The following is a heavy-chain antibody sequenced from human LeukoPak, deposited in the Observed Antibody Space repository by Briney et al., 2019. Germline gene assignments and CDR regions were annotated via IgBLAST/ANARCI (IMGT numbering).Heavy chain of an antibody. CDR1: GFTLSSYA. CDR3: AKQYSGSYTSWFDP. V-gene: IGHV3-23*01. D-gene: IGHD1-26*01. Sequence: SGGSLRLSCAASGFTLSSYAMSWVRQAPGKGLEWVSAISGSGGSTYYADSVKGRFTISRDNSKNTLYLQMNSLRAEDTAVYYCAKQYSGSYTSWFDPWGQGTLVTVSS. CDR2: ISGSGGST. J-gene: IGHJ5*02.